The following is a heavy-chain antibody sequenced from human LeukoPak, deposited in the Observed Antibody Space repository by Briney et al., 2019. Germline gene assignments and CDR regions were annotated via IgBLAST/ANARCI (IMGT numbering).Heavy chain of an antibody. D-gene: IGHD2-2*01. V-gene: IGHV3-48*03. J-gene: IGHJ4*02. CDR1: GFTFSSYE. CDR3: ARDRYCSSTSCYDPDYFDY. CDR2: ISSSGSTI. Sequence: PGRSLRLSCAASGFTFSSYEMNWVRRSPGKGLEWVSYISSSGSTIYYADSVKGRFTISRDNAKNSLYLQMNSLRAEDTAVYYCARDRYCSSTSCYDPDYFDYWGQGTLVTVSS.